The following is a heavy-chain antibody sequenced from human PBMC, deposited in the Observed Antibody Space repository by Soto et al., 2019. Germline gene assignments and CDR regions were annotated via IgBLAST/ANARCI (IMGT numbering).Heavy chain of an antibody. CDR3: TRLVVVVAAKVDDY. CDR2: IRSKAYGGTT. V-gene: IGHV3-49*03. J-gene: IGHJ4*02. Sequence: GGSLRLSCTASGFTFGDYAMSWFRQAPGKGLEWVGFIRSKAYGGTTEYAASVKGRFTISRDDSKSIAYLQMNSLKTEDTAVYYCTRLVVVVAAKVDDYWGQGTLVTVSS. D-gene: IGHD2-15*01. CDR1: GFTFGDYA.